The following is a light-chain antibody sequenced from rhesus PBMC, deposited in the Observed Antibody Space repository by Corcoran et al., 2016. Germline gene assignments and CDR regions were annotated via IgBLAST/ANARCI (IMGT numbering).Light chain of an antibody. J-gene: IGLJ1*01. CDR3: SSHAGSDTYYV. CDR2: EVS. V-gene: IGLV2-32*02. CDR1: NSDIGGYNS. Sequence: QAALTQPPSVSGSPGQSVTLSCTGTNSDIGGYNSVSWYRQHPGTAPKVIISEVSKRASGVSDRLSGSKSGNTASLTIPGLQADDEADYCCSSHAGSDTYYVFGSGTRLTVL.